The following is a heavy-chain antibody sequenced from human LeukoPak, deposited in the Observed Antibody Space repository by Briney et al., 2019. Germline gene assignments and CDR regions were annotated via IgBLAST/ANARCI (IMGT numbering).Heavy chain of an antibody. J-gene: IGHJ4*02. CDR3: AREAGTTDFDTFDY. D-gene: IGHD4-17*01. CDR2: ISSNGGST. Sequence: GGSLRLSCAASGFTFSSYAMHWVRQAPGKGLEYVSAISSNGGSTYYANSVKGRFTISRDNSKNTLYLQMGSLRAEDMAVYYCAREAGTTDFDTFDYWGQGTLVTVSS. CDR1: GFTFSSYA. V-gene: IGHV3-64*01.